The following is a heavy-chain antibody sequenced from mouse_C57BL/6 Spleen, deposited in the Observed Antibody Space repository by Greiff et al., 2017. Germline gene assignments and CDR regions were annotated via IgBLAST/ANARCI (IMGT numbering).Heavy chain of an antibody. CDR3: ARGSGHWYFDV. Sequence: EVKLVESGGDLVKPGGSLKLSCAASGFTFSSYGMSWVRQTPDKRLEWVATISSGGSYTYYPDSVKGRFTISRDNTKNTLYLQMSSLKSEDTAMYYCARGSGHWYFDVWGTGTTVTVSS. V-gene: IGHV5-6*02. CDR2: ISSGGSYT. J-gene: IGHJ1*03. CDR1: GFTFSSYG. D-gene: IGHD1-1*01.